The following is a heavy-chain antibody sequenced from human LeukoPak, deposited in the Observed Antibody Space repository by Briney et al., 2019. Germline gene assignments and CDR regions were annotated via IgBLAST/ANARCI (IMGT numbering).Heavy chain of an antibody. V-gene: IGHV1-46*02. CDR1: GYTFNNYY. D-gene: IGHD3-22*01. J-gene: IGHJ4*02. Sequence: ASVTVSCKASGYTFNNYYMHWVRQAPGQGLEWMGIINPSGDTASYSQKFQGRVTMTRDTSTSTLYMELSSLRSEDTAIYYCLRADSQQSFDHWGQGTLVTVSS. CDR2: INPSGDTA. CDR3: LRADSQQSFDH.